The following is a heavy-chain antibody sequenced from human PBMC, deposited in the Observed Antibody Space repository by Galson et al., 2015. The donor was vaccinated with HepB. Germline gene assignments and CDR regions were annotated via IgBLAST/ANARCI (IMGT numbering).Heavy chain of an antibody. CDR3: ARDSAYSMIVVVPYWYFDL. CDR1: GGSINSSNYY. J-gene: IGHJ2*01. V-gene: IGHV4-39*07. CDR2: MHYSGST. D-gene: IGHD3-22*01. Sequence: VSGGSINSSNYYWVWIRQSPGKGLEWIGSMHYSGSTYQNPSLKSRVTISIDTSKNQFSLKLSSVTAADTAVYYCARDSAYSMIVVVPYWYFDLWGRGTLVTVSS.